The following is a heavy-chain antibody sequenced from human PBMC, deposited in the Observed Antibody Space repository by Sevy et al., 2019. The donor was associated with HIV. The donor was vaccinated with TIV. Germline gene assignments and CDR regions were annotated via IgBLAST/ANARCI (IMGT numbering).Heavy chain of an antibody. J-gene: IGHJ6*02. Sequence: GSPRLSCAASGFTFSSYWMHWVRQAPGKGLVWVSRINSDGSSTSYADSVKGRFTISRDNAKNTLYLQMNSLRAEDTAVYYCARYSSRTEGGYYYYGMDVWGQGTTVTVSS. CDR3: ARYSSRTEGGYYYYGMDV. CDR1: GFTFSSYW. V-gene: IGHV3-74*01. D-gene: IGHD1-26*01. CDR2: INSDGSST.